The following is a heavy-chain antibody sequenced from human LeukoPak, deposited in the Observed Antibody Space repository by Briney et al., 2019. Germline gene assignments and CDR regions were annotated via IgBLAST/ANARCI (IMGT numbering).Heavy chain of an antibody. D-gene: IGHD3-10*01. CDR2: INPSGGST. CDR3: ARDKGIWFGELFLGGDAFDI. J-gene: IGHJ3*02. V-gene: IGHV1-46*01. Sequence: ASVKVSCTASGYTFTSYYMHWVRQAPGQGLEWMGIINPSGGSTSYAQKFQGRVTMTRDTSTSTVYMELSSLRSEDTAVYYCARDKGIWFGELFLGGDAFDIWGQGTMVTVSS. CDR1: GYTFTSYY.